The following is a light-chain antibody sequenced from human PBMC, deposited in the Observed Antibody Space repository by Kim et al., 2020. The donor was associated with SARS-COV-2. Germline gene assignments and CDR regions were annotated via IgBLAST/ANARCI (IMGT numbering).Light chain of an antibody. V-gene: IGLV3-21*04. CDR3: QVWDSSSDHPV. CDR2: YDS. J-gene: IGLJ2*01. Sequence: SYELTQPPSVSVAPGKTARLTCGGNNIGSKSVHWYQQKPGQAPVLVIYYDSDRPSGIPERFSGSNSGNTATLTISRVEAGDEADYYCQVWDSSSDHPVLGGGSQLTVL. CDR1: NIGSKS.